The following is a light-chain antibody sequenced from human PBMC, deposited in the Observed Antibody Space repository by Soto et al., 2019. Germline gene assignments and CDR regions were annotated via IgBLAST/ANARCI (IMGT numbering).Light chain of an antibody. CDR3: CSYTSSHPRLV. Sequence: QSALTQPASVSGSPGQSITISCTGTSSDVGGYNYVSWYQHHPDKAPKLMIYDVSNRPSGVPSRFSGSKSGNTASLTISGLQAEDEAAYYCCSYTSSHPRLVFGGGTKLTVL. CDR2: DVS. V-gene: IGLV2-14*03. CDR1: SSDVGGYNY. J-gene: IGLJ2*01.